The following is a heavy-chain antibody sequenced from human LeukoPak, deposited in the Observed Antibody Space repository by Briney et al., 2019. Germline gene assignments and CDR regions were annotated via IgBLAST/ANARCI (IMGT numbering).Heavy chain of an antibody. CDR3: ARHKVPLVNAFDI. Sequence: PSETLSLTCTVSGGSISSYYWSWIRQPPGKGLEWIGHIYYSGSTNYNPSLKSRVTISVDTSKNQFSLKLSSVTAADTAVYYCARHKVPLVNAFDIWGQGTMVTVSS. V-gene: IGHV4-59*08. CDR2: IYYSGST. D-gene: IGHD3-9*01. J-gene: IGHJ3*02. CDR1: GGSISSYY.